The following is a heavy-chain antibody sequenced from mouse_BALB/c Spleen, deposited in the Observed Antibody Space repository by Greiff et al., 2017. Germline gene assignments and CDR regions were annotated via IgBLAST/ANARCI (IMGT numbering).Heavy chain of an antibody. CDR2: IYPGNVNT. Sequence: VQLVESGPELVKPGASVRISCKASGYTFTSYYIHWVKQRPGQGLEWIGWIYPGNVNTKYNEKFKGKATLTADKSSSTAYMQLSSLTSEDSAVYFCARSNYRYDYAMDYWGQGTSVTVSS. J-gene: IGHJ4*01. CDR1: GYTFTSYY. CDR3: ARSNYRYDYAMDY. D-gene: IGHD2-14*01. V-gene: IGHV1S56*01.